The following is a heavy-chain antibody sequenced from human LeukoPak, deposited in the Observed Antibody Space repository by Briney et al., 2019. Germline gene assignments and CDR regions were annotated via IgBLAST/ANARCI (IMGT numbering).Heavy chain of an antibody. D-gene: IGHD2-15*01. CDR3: TRQLTTTDSLQCSGGTCYSS. V-gene: IGHV3-73*01. CDR2: IRSKANNYAT. CDR1: GFTFSGSA. Sequence: GGSLRLSCAASGFTFSGSALHWVRQASGKGLEWVGRIRSKANNYATLYAASVKGRFTISRDDSKNTAYLQMNSLKTDDTAVYYCTRQLTTTDSLQCSGGTCYSSWGQGPLVTVSS. J-gene: IGHJ5*02.